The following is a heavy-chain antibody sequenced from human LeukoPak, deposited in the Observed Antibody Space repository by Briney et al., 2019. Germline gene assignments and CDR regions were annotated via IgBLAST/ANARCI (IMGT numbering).Heavy chain of an antibody. Sequence: GGSLRLSCAASGFTFDDYAMHWVRQAPGKGLEWVSGISWNSGSIGYADSVKGRFTIPRDNAKNSLYLQMNSLRAEDTAVYYCARQGDDYWGHGTLVTVSS. V-gene: IGHV3-9*01. CDR3: ARQGDDY. CDR1: GFTFDDYA. CDR2: ISWNSGSI. D-gene: IGHD3-16*01. J-gene: IGHJ4*01.